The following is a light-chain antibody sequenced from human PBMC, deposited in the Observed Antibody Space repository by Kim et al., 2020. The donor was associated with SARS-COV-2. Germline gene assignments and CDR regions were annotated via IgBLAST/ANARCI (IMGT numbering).Light chain of an antibody. CDR2: EDT. V-gene: IGLV3-1*01. CDR3: QAWDSTTVV. Sequence: SYELSQPPSLSVSPGQTATITCSGHDLGDKYVSWYQQKPGQSPVLVINEDTKRPSGIPERFSGSNSGNTATLTIGGTQVMDEADYYCQAWDSTTVVFGGGTQLTVL. J-gene: IGLJ2*01. CDR1: DLGDKY.